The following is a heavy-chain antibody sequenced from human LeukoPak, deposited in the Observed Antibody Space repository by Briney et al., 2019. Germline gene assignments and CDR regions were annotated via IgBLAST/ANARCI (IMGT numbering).Heavy chain of an antibody. Sequence: GGSLRLSCAASGFTFSSYSMNWVRQAPGKGLEWVSVTYTGGNSYYADSVKGRFIISRDISKNTLYLQMNSLRAEDSALYYCARGGRGSAAVVAPRSFDIWGQGTMVTVPS. V-gene: IGHV3-53*01. J-gene: IGHJ3*02. D-gene: IGHD3-22*01. CDR1: GFTFSSYS. CDR3: ARGGRGSAAVVAPRSFDI. CDR2: TYTGGNS.